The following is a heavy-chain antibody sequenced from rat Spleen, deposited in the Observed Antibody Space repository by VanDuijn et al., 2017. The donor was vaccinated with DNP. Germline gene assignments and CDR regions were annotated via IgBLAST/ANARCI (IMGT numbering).Heavy chain of an antibody. V-gene: IGHV5-17*01. CDR1: GFTFSDYA. CDR2: ITYDGGST. CDR3: ARDYYSSYWYFDF. D-gene: IGHD1-2*01. J-gene: IGHJ1*01. Sequence: EVRLVESGGDLVQPGRSLKLSCTASGFTFSDYAMAWVRQAPKKGLEWVAYITYDGGSTYYRDSVKGRFTISRDNAKNTLYLQMNSLRSEDTATYYCARDYYSSYWYFDFWGPGTMVTVSS.